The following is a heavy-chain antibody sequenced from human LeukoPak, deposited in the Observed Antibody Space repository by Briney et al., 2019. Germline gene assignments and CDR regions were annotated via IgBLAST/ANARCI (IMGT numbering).Heavy chain of an antibody. Sequence: GGSLRLSCAASGFTFSSYGMHWVRQAPGKGLEWVAVIWYDGSNKYYADSVKGRFTISRDNSKNTLYPQMNSLRAEDTAVYYCARDPGRDAFDIWGQGTMVTVSS. CDR2: IWYDGSNK. J-gene: IGHJ3*02. V-gene: IGHV3-33*01. CDR1: GFTFSSYG. CDR3: ARDPGRDAFDI.